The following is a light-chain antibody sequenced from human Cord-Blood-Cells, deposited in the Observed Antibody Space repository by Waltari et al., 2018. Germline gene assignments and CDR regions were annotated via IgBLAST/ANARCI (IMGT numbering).Light chain of an antibody. Sequence: EIVLTQSPATLSLSPGERATLSCRASQSVSSYLAWYQQKPDQAPRLLIYDASNRATGIPARFGGSGSGTDFTLTISSLEPEDFAVYYCQQRSNWPPFTFGPGTKVDIK. CDR2: DAS. CDR3: QQRSNWPPFT. CDR1: QSVSSY. V-gene: IGKV3-11*01. J-gene: IGKJ3*01.